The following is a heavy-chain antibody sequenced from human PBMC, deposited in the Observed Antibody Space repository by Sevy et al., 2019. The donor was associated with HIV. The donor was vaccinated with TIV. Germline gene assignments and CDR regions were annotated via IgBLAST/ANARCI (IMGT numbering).Heavy chain of an antibody. V-gene: IGHV1-18*04. D-gene: IGHD3-10*01. CDR2: ISAYNGNT. Sequence: ASVKVSCKASGYTFTSYGISWVRQAPGQGLEWMGWISAYNGNTNYAQKLQGRVTMTTDTSTSTAYMELRSLRSDDTAVYYCAREEWSMRYYYGSGSYYGANYYYYYMDVWGKGTTVTVSS. CDR3: AREEWSMRYYYGSGSYYGANYYYYYMDV. J-gene: IGHJ6*03. CDR1: GYTFTSYG.